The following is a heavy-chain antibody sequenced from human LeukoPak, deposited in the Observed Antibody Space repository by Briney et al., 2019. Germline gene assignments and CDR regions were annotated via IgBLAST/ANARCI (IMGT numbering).Heavy chain of an antibody. V-gene: IGHV4-31*03. CDR3: ASLATVYDRETAMPI. CDR1: GGSISSGGYY. CDR2: IYYSGST. Sequence: SQTLSLTCTVSGGSISSGGYYWSWIRQHPGKGLEWIGYIYYSGSTYYNPSLKSRVTISVGASKNQFSLKLSSVTAADTAVYYCASLATVYDRETAMPIWGQGTLVTVSS. D-gene: IGHD5-18*01. J-gene: IGHJ4*02.